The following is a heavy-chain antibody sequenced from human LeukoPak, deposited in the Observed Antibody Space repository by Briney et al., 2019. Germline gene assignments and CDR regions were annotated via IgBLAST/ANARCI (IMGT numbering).Heavy chain of an antibody. J-gene: IGHJ3*02. CDR2: IYSGGST. D-gene: IGHD3-3*01. CDR1: GFTVSSNY. CDR3: ARETDNYDFWNGYRSNAFDI. V-gene: IGHV3-53*01. Sequence: PGGSLRLSCAASGFTVSSNYMSWVRQAPGKGLEWVSVIYSGGSTYYADSVKGRFTISRDNSKNTLYLQMNSLRAEDTSVYYCARETDNYDFWNGYRSNAFDIWGQGTMVTVSS.